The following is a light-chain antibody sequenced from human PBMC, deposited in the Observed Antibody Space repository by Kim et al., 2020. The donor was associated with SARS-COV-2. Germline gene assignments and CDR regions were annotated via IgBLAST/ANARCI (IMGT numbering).Light chain of an antibody. CDR3: LQDYDYPRT. Sequence: AIQMTQSPSSLSASVGDRVIITCRASQAIRDELGWYQQKAGKPPSLLIYAASTLQSGVPSRFSGSGSGTDFTLTISSLQPEDSATYYCLQDYDYPRTFGKGPRWISN. J-gene: IGKJ1*01. CDR2: AAS. V-gene: IGKV1-6*01. CDR1: QAIRDE.